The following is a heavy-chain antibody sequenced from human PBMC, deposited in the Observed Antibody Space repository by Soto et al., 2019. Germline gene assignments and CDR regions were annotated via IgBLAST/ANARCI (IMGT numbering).Heavy chain of an antibody. CDR3: ARHSRPDRYGMDV. V-gene: IGHV5-10-1*01. CDR1: GYTLTELS. Sequence: GASVKVSCKVSGYTLTELSMHWVRQMPGKGLEWMGRIDPSDSYTNYSPSFQGHVTISADKSISTAYLQWSSLKASDTAMYYCARHSRPDRYGMDVWGQGTTVTVS. CDR2: IDPSDSYT. D-gene: IGHD3-22*01. J-gene: IGHJ6*02.